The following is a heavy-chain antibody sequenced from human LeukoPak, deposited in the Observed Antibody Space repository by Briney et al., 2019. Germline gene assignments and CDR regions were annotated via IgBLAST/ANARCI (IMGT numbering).Heavy chain of an antibody. D-gene: IGHD2-21*02. CDR3: AKWGPHCVGDYCPALDS. J-gene: IGHJ4*02. Sequence: GGSLRLSCVASRFTFSNYWMSWVRQAPGRGLEWVANINQDGSKKVYADSMKGRFTISRDNAKESLYLQLNSLRADDTAVYYCAKWGPHCVGDYCPALDSWGQGTLVTVSS. CDR2: INQDGSKK. V-gene: IGHV3-7*01. CDR1: RFTFSNYW.